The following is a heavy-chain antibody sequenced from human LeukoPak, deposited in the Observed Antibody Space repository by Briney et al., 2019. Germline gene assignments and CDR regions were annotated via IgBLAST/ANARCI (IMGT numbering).Heavy chain of an antibody. CDR3: AKDGDIGAAGYYFDY. D-gene: IGHD6-13*01. Sequence: PGRSLRLSCAASGFTFSRYGMHWVRQAPGKGLEWVAVISYDGGNKYHADSVKGRFTISRDNSKNTLYLQMNSLRAEDTAVYYCAKDGDIGAAGYYFDYWGQGTLVTVSS. CDR1: GFTFSRYG. V-gene: IGHV3-30*18. J-gene: IGHJ4*02. CDR2: ISYDGGNK.